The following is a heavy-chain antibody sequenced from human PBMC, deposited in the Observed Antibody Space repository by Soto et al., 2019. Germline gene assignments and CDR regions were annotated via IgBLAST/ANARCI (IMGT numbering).Heavy chain of an antibody. CDR3: ARAGYCSSSSCYLTPGNWFDP. D-gene: IGHD2-2*01. CDR1: GGSISSSNW. Sequence: QVQLQESGPGLVKPSGTLSLTCAVSGGSISSSNWWSWVRQPPGKGLEWIGEIYHSGSTNYNPSLKSRVTISVDKSKNQFSLKLSSLTAADTAVYYCARAGYCSSSSCYLTPGNWFDPWGQGTLVTVSS. J-gene: IGHJ5*02. CDR2: IYHSGST. V-gene: IGHV4-4*02.